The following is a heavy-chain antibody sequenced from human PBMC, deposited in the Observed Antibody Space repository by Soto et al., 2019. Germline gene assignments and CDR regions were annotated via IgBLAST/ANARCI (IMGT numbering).Heavy chain of an antibody. CDR3: ARGKPSGYRFGPRNFFYYGLDV. J-gene: IGHJ6*02. CDR2: VHTSGST. V-gene: IGHV4-34*01. D-gene: IGHD5-18*01. CDR1: GASRGDHS. Sequence: LYVTFALFGASRGDHSWAWSAQSPDKGREWIGEVHTSGSTDYNPSLKSRLTLSLDTSENKFSLTVASVTAADTAVYFCARGKPSGYRFGPRNFFYYGLDVWGQGTTVTVSS.